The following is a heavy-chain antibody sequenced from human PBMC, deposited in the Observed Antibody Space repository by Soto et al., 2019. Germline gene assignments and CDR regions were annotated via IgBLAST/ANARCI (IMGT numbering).Heavy chain of an antibody. CDR3: AHRVLRTVFGLVTTTAIYSDF. J-gene: IGHJ4*02. CDR1: GFSLTTSGVG. V-gene: IGHV2-5*02. D-gene: IGHD3-3*01. CDR2: NYWDDDK. Sequence: GPAQVKPRQTLTLTCTFSGFSLTTSGVGVCWIRQSPGRAPEWLALNYWDDDKRYSPSLKSRLTITKDASKNQVVLTMADLDPADTATYYCAHRVLRTVFGLVTTTAIYSDFWGQGTPVAVSS.